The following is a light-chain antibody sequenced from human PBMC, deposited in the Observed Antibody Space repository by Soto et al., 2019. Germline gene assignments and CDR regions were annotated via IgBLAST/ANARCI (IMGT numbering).Light chain of an antibody. Sequence: IVLTQSPGTLCLSQGERATLSCRASQTISSSSLAWYQQKGGQAPRLLIYGASSRATGIPDRFSGSGSGTDFTLTICRLEPDDFAVYYCQQYGSSSTFGQGTRLEIK. CDR1: QTISSSS. CDR3: QQYGSSST. J-gene: IGKJ5*01. CDR2: GAS. V-gene: IGKV3-20*01.